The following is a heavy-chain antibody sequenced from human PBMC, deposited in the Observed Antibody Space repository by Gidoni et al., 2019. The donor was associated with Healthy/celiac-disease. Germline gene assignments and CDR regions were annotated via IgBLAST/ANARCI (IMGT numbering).Heavy chain of an antibody. J-gene: IGHJ4*02. V-gene: IGHV4-39*01. CDR2: IYYSGST. CDR1: GGSISSSSYY. Sequence: QLQLQESGPGLVKPSETLSLTCTVSGGSISSSSYYWGWIRQPPGKGLEWIGSIYYSGSTYYNPSLKSRVTISVDTSKNQFSLKLSSVTAADTAVYYCARHRATINYYDSSGYSDYWGQGTLVTVSS. CDR3: ARHRATINYYDSSGYSDY. D-gene: IGHD3-22*01.